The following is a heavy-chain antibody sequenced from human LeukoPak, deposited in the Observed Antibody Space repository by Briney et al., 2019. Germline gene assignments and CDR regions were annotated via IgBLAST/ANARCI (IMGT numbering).Heavy chain of an antibody. Sequence: GASVKVSCKASGYTFTSYGISWVRQAPGQGLEWMGWISAYNGNTNYAQKLQGRVTTTTDTSTSTAYMELRSLRSDDTAVYYCARDSSRTYSSSWYVDYGGQGTLVTVPS. D-gene: IGHD6-13*01. J-gene: IGHJ4*02. CDR1: GYTFTSYG. CDR2: ISAYNGNT. CDR3: ARDSSRTYSSSWYVDY. V-gene: IGHV1-18*01.